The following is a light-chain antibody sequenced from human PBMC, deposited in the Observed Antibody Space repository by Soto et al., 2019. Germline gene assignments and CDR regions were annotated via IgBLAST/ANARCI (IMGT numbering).Light chain of an antibody. CDR2: EVS. CDR1: SSDVGGYSR. CDR3: SSYAGSNNWGV. V-gene: IGLV2-8*01. J-gene: IGLJ2*01. Sequence: QSALTQPTSASGSTGKSVTISCTGTSSDVGGYSRVSWYQQQPGKAPKLMIYEVSKRPSGVPDRFFGSKSGNTASLTVSGLQAEDEAEYYCSSYAGSNNWGVFGGGTKLTVL.